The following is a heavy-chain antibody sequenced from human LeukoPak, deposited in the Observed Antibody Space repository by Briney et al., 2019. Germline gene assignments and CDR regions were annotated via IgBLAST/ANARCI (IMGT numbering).Heavy chain of an antibody. J-gene: IGHJ4*02. CDR2: IKRDGSEK. D-gene: IGHD6-13*01. Sequence: GGSLRLSCAASGFTFTDYWMSWVRQAPGKGLEWVANIKRDGSEKYYVDSVKGRFTISRDNAKNSLYLQMNSLRTEDTAVYYCARGRGSWYGVYFNYWGQGTLVTVSS. CDR3: ARGRGSWYGVYFNY. V-gene: IGHV3-7*01. CDR1: GFTFTDYW.